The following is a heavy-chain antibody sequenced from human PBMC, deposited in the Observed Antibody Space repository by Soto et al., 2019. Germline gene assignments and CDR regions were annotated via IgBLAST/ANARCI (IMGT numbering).Heavy chain of an antibody. CDR2: IFHSGST. CDR1: GGSITSGAYY. D-gene: IGHD3-3*01. Sequence: QVQLQESGPGLVKPSQTLSLTCTVSGGSITSGAYYWSWIRQPPGKGLEWIGYIFHSGSTYYNPSRERRRVISVDTSKNRFSLKLNSMPAANTAMYYCARANYAFLNGYPGYFYGMDVWGLGPTVTVSS. CDR3: ARANYAFLNGYPGYFYGMDV. V-gene: IGHV4-30-4*01. J-gene: IGHJ6*02.